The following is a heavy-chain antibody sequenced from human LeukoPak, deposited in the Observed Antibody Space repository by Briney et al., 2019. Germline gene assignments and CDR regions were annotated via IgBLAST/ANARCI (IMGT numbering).Heavy chain of an antibody. D-gene: IGHD6-13*01. CDR1: GFTFSSYA. V-gene: IGHV3-23*01. CDR3: AKDGIAAGDAFDI. Sequence: PGGSLRLSCAASGFTFSSYAMSWVRQAPGKGLEWVSAISGSGGSTYYADSVKGRFTISRDNSKNTLYPQMNSLRAEDTAVYYCAKDGIAAGDAFDIWGQGTMVTVSS. CDR2: ISGSGGST. J-gene: IGHJ3*02.